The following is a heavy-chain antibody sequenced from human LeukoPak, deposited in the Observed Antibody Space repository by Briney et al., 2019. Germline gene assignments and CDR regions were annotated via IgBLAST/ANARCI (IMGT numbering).Heavy chain of an antibody. CDR3: AKQVSVVGATKVDY. CDR1: GFTFSSYA. Sequence: GGSLRLSCAASGFTFSSYAMSWARQAPGKGLEWVSAISGSGGSTYYADSVKGRFTISRDNSKNTLYLQMNSLRAEDTAVYYCAKQVSVVGATKVDYWGQGTLVTVSS. V-gene: IGHV3-23*01. D-gene: IGHD1-26*01. J-gene: IGHJ4*02. CDR2: ISGSGGST.